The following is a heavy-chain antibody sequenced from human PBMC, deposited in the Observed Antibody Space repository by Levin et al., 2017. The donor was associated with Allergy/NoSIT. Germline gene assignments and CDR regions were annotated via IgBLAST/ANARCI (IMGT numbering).Heavy chain of an antibody. J-gene: IGHJ4*02. V-gene: IGHV3-9*01. CDR2: ISWNSGRT. Sequence: PGGSLRLSCAASGFNFDDYAMHWVRQAPGKGLEWVSGISWNSGRTGYGDSVKGRFTISRDNAKNSLYLLMNNLRAEDSALYYCTKARGANYFDSNFADWGQGTLVTVSS. CDR1: GFNFDDYA. D-gene: IGHD3-22*01. CDR3: TKARGANYFDSNFAD.